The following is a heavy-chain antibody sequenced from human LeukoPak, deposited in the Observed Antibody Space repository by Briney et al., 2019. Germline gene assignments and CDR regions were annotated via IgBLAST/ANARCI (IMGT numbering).Heavy chain of an antibody. J-gene: IGHJ3*02. Sequence: PGGSLRLSCAASGFTFSSYAMHWVRQAPGKGLEWVAVISYDGSNKYYADSVKGRFTISRDNSKNTLYLQMNSLRAEDTAVYYCARGGASIRAAFDIWGQGTMVTVSS. CDR1: GFTFSSYA. CDR3: ARGGASIRAAFDI. V-gene: IGHV3-30-3*01. CDR2: ISYDGSNK. D-gene: IGHD1-14*01.